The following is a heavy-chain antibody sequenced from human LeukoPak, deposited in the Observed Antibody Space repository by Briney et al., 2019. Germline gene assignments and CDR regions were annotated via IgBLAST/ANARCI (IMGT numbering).Heavy chain of an antibody. CDR3: ARVRMTGYSFDY. J-gene: IGHJ4*02. D-gene: IGHD3-9*01. CDR1: GYTFTSYY. CDR2: INLSGGST. Sequence: ASVKVSCKASGYTFTSYYMHWVRQAPGQGLEWMGIINLSGGSTSYAQKFQGRVTMTRDMSTSTVYMELSSLRSEDTAVYYCARVRMTGYSFDYWAQGTLVTVSS. V-gene: IGHV1-46*01.